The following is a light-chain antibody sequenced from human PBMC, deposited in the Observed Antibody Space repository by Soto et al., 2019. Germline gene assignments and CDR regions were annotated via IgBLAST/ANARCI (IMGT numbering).Light chain of an antibody. V-gene: IGKV3-15*01. Sequence: PGEGATLSCRASQSVSSHLAWYQHKPGQAPRLLIYGASTRASGIPARFSGSGSETDFTLTISSLQSEDSAVYYCQQYSNWPPFTFGQGTRLEIK. J-gene: IGKJ5*01. CDR1: QSVSSH. CDR2: GAS. CDR3: QQYSNWPPFT.